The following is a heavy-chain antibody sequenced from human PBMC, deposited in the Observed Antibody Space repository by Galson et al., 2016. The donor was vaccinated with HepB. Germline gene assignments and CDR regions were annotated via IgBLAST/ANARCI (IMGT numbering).Heavy chain of an antibody. V-gene: IGHV3-53*01. CDR1: GFSVGNDY. CDR3: ARAYCVGGSCSPVSVDY. D-gene: IGHD2-21*01. CDR2: IYSGGST. Sequence: SLRLSCAASGFSVGNDYMTWVRQTPGKGLEWVSSIYSGGSTYYADSVKGRFTISRDRSKNILYLQMNSLRAEDTAMYHCARAYCVGGSCSPVSVDYWGQGTLVTVSS. J-gene: IGHJ4*02.